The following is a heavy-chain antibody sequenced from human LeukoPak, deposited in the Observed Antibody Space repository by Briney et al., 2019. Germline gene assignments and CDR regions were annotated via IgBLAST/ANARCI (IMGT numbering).Heavy chain of an antibody. Sequence: PSETLSLTCAVYGGSFSGYYWSWIRQPPGKGLEWIGEINHSGSTNYNPSLKSRVTISVDTPKNQFSLKLSSVTAADTAVYYCARGQWLADYWGQGTLVTVSS. D-gene: IGHD6-19*01. J-gene: IGHJ4*02. CDR2: INHSGST. CDR1: GGSFSGYY. V-gene: IGHV4-34*01. CDR3: ARGQWLADY.